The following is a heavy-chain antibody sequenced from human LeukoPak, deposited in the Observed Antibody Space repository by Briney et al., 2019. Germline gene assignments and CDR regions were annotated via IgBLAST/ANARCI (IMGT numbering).Heavy chain of an antibody. Sequence: PSETLSLTCTVSGGSISSGDYYWSCLRQPPGKGLEWIGYIYYSGSTYYNPSLKSRVTISVDTSKNQFSLKLNSVTAADTAVYYCARTGGTIDYWGQGTLVTVSS. CDR3: ARTGGTIDY. J-gene: IGHJ4*02. CDR2: IYYSGST. CDR1: GGSISSGDYY. V-gene: IGHV4-30-4*01. D-gene: IGHD2-8*02.